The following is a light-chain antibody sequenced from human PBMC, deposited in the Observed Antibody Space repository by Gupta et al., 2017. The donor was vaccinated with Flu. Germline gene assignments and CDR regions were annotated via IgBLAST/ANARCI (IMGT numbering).Light chain of an antibody. J-gene: IGLJ1*01. CDR2: GNS. CDR3: AAWDDSLNGHYV. Sequence: SSIIGSNNVNWYQQVPGTAPKLLIYGNSQRPSGVPDRFSGSKSGTSASLAISGLQSEDEADYYCAAWDDSLNGHYVFGTGTKVTAL. V-gene: IGLV1-44*01. CDR1: SSIIGSNN.